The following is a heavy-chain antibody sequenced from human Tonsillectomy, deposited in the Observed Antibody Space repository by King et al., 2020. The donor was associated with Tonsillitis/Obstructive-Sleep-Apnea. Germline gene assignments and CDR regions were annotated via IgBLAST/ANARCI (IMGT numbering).Heavy chain of an antibody. J-gene: IGHJ4*02. CDR3: ARARTSDTYYDFWSGSS. Sequence: VQLQQWGAGLLKPSETLSLTCAVYGGSFSGYYWSWIRQPPGKGLEWIGEINHSGSTNYNPSLKSRVTISVDTSKNQFSLKLSAVTAAATAVYYCARARTSDTYYDFWSGSSWGQGTLVTVSS. CDR2: INHSGST. V-gene: IGHV4-34*01. D-gene: IGHD3-3*01. CDR1: GGSFSGYY.